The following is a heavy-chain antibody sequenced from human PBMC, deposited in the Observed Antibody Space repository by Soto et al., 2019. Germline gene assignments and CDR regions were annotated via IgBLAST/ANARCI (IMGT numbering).Heavy chain of an antibody. J-gene: IGHJ6*02. D-gene: IGHD3-10*01. Sequence: SETLSLTCAVSGVSISSSNWWSWVRQPPGKGLEWIGEIYHSGSTNYNPSLKSRVTISVDKSKNQFSLKLSSVTAADTAVYYCARTYGSAYYGMDVWGQGTTVTVSS. CDR2: IYHSGST. CDR3: ARTYGSAYYGMDV. CDR1: GVSISSSNW. V-gene: IGHV4-4*02.